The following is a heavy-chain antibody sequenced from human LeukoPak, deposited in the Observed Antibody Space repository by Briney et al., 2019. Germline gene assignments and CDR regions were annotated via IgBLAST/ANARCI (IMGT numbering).Heavy chain of an antibody. CDR1: GFTFSRYW. CDR3: ARGGTFDI. J-gene: IGHJ3*02. V-gene: IGHV3-7*01. Sequence: GGSLRLSCVASGFTFSRYWMTWFRQAPGKGLEWAANMKQDGSQKNYVDSVKGRFTISRDNARKSLFLQMNSLRGEDTAVYYCARGGTFDIWGQGTRVTVSS. CDR2: MKQDGSQK.